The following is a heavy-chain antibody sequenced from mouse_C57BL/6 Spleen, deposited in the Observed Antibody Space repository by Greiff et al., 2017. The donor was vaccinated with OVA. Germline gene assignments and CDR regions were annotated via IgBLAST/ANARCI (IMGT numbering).Heavy chain of an antibody. CDR2: IDPETGGT. Sequence: VQLQQSGAELVRPGASVTLSCKASGYTFTDYEMHWVKQTPVHGLEWIGAIDPETGGTAYNQKFKGKAILTADKSSSTAYMELRSLTSEDSAVYYCTRNLATVVARGFAYWGQGTLVTVSA. CDR3: TRNLATVVARGFAY. J-gene: IGHJ3*01. V-gene: IGHV1-15*01. CDR1: GYTFTDYE. D-gene: IGHD1-1*01.